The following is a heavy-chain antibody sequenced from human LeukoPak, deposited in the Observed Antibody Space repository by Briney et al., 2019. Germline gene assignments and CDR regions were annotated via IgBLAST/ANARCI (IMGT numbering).Heavy chain of an antibody. Sequence: KPSETLSLTCTVSGGSISSYYWSWIRQPPGKGLEWIGFIYYSGSTNYNPSLKSRVTISVDTSKNQFSLKLSSVTAADTAVYYCARSSKVDLPPPYYYYYYYIDVWGKGTTVTVSS. D-gene: IGHD2-15*01. J-gene: IGHJ6*03. CDR2: IYYSGST. V-gene: IGHV4-59*01. CDR3: ARSSKVDLPPPYYYYYYYIDV. CDR1: GGSISSYY.